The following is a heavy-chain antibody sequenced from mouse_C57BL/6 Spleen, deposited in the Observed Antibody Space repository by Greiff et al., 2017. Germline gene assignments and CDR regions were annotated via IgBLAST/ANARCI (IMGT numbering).Heavy chain of an antibody. CDR1: GYSFTGYY. Sequence: VQLQQSGPELVKPGASVKISCKASGYSFTGYYMNWVKQSPEKSLEWIGEINPSTGGTTYNQKFKAKATLTVDKSSSTAYMQLKSLTSEDSAVYYCARETGTMDYWGQGTSVTVSS. J-gene: IGHJ4*01. V-gene: IGHV1-42*01. D-gene: IGHD4-1*01. CDR3: ARETGTMDY. CDR2: INPSTGGT.